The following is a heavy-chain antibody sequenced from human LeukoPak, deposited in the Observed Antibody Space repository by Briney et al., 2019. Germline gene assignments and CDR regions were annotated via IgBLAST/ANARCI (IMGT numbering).Heavy chain of an antibody. CDR3: ATSSIAARLYYFDY. V-gene: IGHV3-33*01. CDR2: IWYGGSQK. D-gene: IGHD6-6*01. Sequence: PGRSLRLSCAASGFXFSTHGIHWVRQAPGKGLEWVAVIWYGGSQKYYADSVKGRFTISRDNSKNTLYLQMNSLRAEDTAVYYCATSSIAARLYYFDYWGQGTLVTVSS. CDR1: GFXFSTHG. J-gene: IGHJ4*02.